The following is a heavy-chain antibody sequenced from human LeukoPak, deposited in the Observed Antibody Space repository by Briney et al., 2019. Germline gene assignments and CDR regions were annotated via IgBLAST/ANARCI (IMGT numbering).Heavy chain of an antibody. V-gene: IGHV1-2*02. D-gene: IGHD3-10*01. CDR1: GYTFTSYY. CDR3: ARGDTYYYGSGSYYPR. Sequence: GASVKVSCKASGYTFTSYYMHWVRQAPGQGLEWMGWINPNSGGTNYAQKFQGRVTMTRDTSISTAYMELSRLRSDDTAVYYCARGDTYYYGSGSYYPRWGQGTLVTVSS. CDR2: INPNSGGT. J-gene: IGHJ4*02.